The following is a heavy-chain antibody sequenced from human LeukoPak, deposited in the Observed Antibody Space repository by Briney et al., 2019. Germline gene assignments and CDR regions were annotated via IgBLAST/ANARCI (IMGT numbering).Heavy chain of an antibody. CDR3: ARDPWLRPNWFDP. V-gene: IGHV1-2*02. CDR2: INPNSGGT. J-gene: IGHJ5*02. D-gene: IGHD5-12*01. CDR1: GYTFTADY. Sequence: ASVKVSCKASGYTFTADYMRWIRQAPGQGVEWMGRINPNSGGTNYAQKFQGRVTMTRDTSISTAYMELSRLRSDDTAVYYCARDPWLRPNWFDPWGQGTLVTVSS.